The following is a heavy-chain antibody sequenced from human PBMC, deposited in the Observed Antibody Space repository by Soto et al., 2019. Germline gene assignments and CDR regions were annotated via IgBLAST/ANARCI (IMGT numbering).Heavy chain of an antibody. CDR3: ANYRMVIAHRTHDS. D-gene: IGHD3-16*02. CDR1: GFTFSSYA. J-gene: IGHJ4*02. V-gene: IGHV3-23*01. Sequence: GGSLRLSCAASGFTFSSYAMSWVRQAPGKGLEWVSAISGSGGSTYYADSVKGRFTISRDNSKNTLYLQMNSLRAEDTAVYYCANYRMVIAHRTHDSWGQGPLVTGSS. CDR2: ISGSGGST.